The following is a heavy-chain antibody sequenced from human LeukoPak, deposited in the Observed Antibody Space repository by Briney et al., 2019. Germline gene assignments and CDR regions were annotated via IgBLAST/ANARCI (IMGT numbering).Heavy chain of an antibody. D-gene: IGHD3-22*01. J-gene: IGHJ4*02. CDR1: GFAFNNYG. V-gene: IGHV3-33*06. Sequence: QTGRSLRLSCAASGFAFNNYGMHWVRQTPGKGLEWLALIWYDGTTKYYADSVQGRFTLSRDNPDSTLFLQMSSLRGEDTAVYYCAKDLEKFDTSGFPAYWGQGTLVAVCS. CDR2: IWYDGTTK. CDR3: AKDLEKFDTSGFPAY.